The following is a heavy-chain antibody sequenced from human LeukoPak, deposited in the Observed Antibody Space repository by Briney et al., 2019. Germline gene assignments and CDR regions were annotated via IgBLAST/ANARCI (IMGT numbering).Heavy chain of an antibody. Sequence: ASVKVSCKASGYTFTSYHINWVRQATGQGLEWMGWMSPNSGNTDYAQKFQGRVTMTRDTSISTAYMELSRLRSDDTAVYYCARISSGWEQDYWGQGTLVTVSS. D-gene: IGHD6-19*01. CDR3: ARISSGWEQDY. V-gene: IGHV1-8*01. J-gene: IGHJ4*02. CDR1: GYTFTSYH. CDR2: MSPNSGNT.